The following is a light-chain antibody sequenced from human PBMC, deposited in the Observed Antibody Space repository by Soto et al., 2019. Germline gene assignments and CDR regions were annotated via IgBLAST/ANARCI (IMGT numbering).Light chain of an antibody. CDR1: SSNIGAGYD. J-gene: IGLJ2*01. CDR2: VNI. CDR3: QSYDSSLSVI. V-gene: IGLV1-40*01. Sequence: SVLTQPPSVSGAPGQTITISCTGDSSNIGAGYDVHWYQQLPGTAPKLLIYVNINRPSGVPDRFSASRSDSSASLAITGLQAEDEADYYCQSYDSSLSVIFGGGTKVTVL.